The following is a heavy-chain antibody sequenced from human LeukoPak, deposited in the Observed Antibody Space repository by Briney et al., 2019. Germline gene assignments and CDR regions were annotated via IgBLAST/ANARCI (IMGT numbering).Heavy chain of an antibody. J-gene: IGHJ1*01. CDR1: GFTVSSNS. CDR2: IYSGGNT. Sequence: PGGSLRLSCADSGFTVSSNSKSWVRQAPGKGLEWVSIIYSGGNTFHADSVKARFSISRDESRDTVYLQMNSLRAEDTAVYYCARGSEYFQHWGQGTLVTVSS. V-gene: IGHV3-66*01. CDR3: ARGSEYFQH.